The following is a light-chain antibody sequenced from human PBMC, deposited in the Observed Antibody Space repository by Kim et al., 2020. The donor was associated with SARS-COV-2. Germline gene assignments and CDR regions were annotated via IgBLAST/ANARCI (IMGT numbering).Light chain of an antibody. CDR1: SGESSYA. Sequence: AAVKRTCARSSGESSYAIAGHQQQPEKGPRDLMQLNSDVSHSKGDGIPDIFSGYSSGAVRYINVSRLQSEDEADYYCQTWGTGTRVFGGGTKLTV. V-gene: IGLV4-69*01. CDR2: LNSDVSH. CDR3: QTWGTGTRV. J-gene: IGLJ3*02.